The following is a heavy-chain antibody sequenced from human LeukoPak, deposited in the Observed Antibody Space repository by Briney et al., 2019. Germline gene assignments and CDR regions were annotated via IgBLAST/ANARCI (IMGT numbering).Heavy chain of an antibody. CDR3: ARVIPSLHFDY. J-gene: IGHJ4*02. CDR1: GGSISSSSYY. Sequence: SETLSLTCTVSGGSISSSSYYRGWIRQPPGKGLEWIGSIYYSGSTYYNPSLKSRVTISVDTSKNQFSLKLSSVTAADTAVYYCARVIPSLHFDYWGQGTLVTVSS. V-gene: IGHV4-39*07. CDR2: IYYSGST.